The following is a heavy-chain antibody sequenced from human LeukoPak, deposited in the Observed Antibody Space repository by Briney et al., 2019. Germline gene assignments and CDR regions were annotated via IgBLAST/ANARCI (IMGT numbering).Heavy chain of an antibody. CDR2: ISGSGGST. CDR3: ARDYYGSGSYYNDY. CDR1: GFTFSSYG. V-gene: IGHV3-23*01. Sequence: GGSLRLSCAASGFTFSSYGMSWVRQAPGKGLEWVSAISGSGGSTYYADSVKGRFTISRDNAKNSLYLQMNSLRAEDTAVYYCARDYYGSGSYYNDYWGQGTLVTVSS. D-gene: IGHD3-10*01. J-gene: IGHJ4*02.